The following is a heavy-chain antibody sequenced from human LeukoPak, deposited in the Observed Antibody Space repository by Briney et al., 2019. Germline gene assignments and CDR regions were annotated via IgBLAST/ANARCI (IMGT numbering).Heavy chain of an antibody. J-gene: IGHJ2*01. Sequence: SETLSLTCTVSGGSISSYYWSWIRQPPGKGLEWIGYIYYSGSTNYNPSLKSRVTISVDTSKNQFSLKLSSVTAADTAVYYCASVPAGHWYFDLWGRGTPVTVSS. V-gene: IGHV4-59*01. CDR3: ASVPAGHWYFDL. CDR1: GGSISSYY. CDR2: IYYSGST.